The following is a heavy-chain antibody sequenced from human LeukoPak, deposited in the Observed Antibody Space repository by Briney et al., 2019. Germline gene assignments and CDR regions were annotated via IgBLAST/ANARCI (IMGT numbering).Heavy chain of an antibody. CDR2: VYYSGST. V-gene: IGHV4-59*01. J-gene: IGHJ6*03. Sequence: SETLSLTXTVSGGSINNYYWSWIRQPPGKGLEWIGYVYYSGSTNYNPSLRSRVTTSVDTSKNQFSLKLSSVTAADTAVYYCARGTIGASYYYMDVWGKGTTVTVSS. D-gene: IGHD1-14*01. CDR3: ARGTIGASYYYMDV. CDR1: GGSINNYY.